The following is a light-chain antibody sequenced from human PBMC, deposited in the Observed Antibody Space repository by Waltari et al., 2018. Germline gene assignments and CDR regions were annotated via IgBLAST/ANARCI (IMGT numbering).Light chain of an antibody. CDR1: SSNIGAGYD. CDR2: GND. J-gene: IGLJ3*02. V-gene: IGLV1-40*01. Sequence: QSVLTQPPSVSGAPGQRVTISCTGSSSNIGAGYDVHWYQQLPGTAPKLLIYGNDHRPSGVPDRCSGSKSGTSASLAITGLQAEDEAHYYCQSYDTSLLGVFGGGTKLTVL. CDR3: QSYDTSLLGV.